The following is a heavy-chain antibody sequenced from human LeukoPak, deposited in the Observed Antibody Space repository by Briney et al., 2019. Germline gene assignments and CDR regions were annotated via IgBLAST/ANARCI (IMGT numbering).Heavy chain of an antibody. V-gene: IGHV3-23*01. D-gene: IGHD6-13*01. CDR2: LSGSGGNT. J-gene: IGHJ5*02. CDR3: AKVSGSSSWYLFDP. Sequence: PSGGSLRLSCAASGFTFSSYAMSWVRQAPGKGLEWVSTLSGSGGNTYYADSVKGRVTISRDNSKNTLYLQMNSLRAEDTAVYYCAKVSGSSSWYLFDPWGQGTLVTVSS. CDR1: GFTFSSYA.